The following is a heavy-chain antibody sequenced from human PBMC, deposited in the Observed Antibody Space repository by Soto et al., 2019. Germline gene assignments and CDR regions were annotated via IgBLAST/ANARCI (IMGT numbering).Heavy chain of an antibody. CDR1: GFTFSSYE. J-gene: IGHJ6*02. D-gene: IGHD3-22*01. CDR3: ARNYYDSSGYYYSGYYYYYGMDV. V-gene: IGHV3-48*03. Sequence: GESLKISCAASGFTFSSYEMNWVRQAPGKGLEWVSYISSSGSTIYYADSVKGRFTISRDNAKNSLYLQMNSLRAEDTAVYYCARNYYDSSGYYYSGYYYYYGMDVWGQGTTVTVSS. CDR2: ISSSGSTI.